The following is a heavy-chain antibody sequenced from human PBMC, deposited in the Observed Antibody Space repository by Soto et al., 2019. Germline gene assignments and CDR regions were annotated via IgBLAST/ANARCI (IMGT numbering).Heavy chain of an antibody. D-gene: IGHD5-12*01. CDR2: IYYSGST. J-gene: IGHJ4*02. V-gene: IGHV4-31*03. CDR1: GGSISSGGYY. Sequence: SETLSLTCTVSGGSISSGGYYWSWIRQRPGKGLEWIGYIYYSGSTYYNPSLKSRVTISVDTSKNQFSLKLSSVTAAHTAVYYCARDPGDGYKTGGFSYSGQGPLVTVSS. CDR3: ARDPGDGYKTGGFSY.